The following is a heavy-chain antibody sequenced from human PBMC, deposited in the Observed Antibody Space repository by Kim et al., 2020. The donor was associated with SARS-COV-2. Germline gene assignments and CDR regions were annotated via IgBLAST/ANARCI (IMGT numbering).Heavy chain of an antibody. CDR3: ARKLGGYCSSTSCYRYGMDV. V-gene: IGHV3-66*01. Sequence: GGSLRLSCAASGFTVSSNYMSWVRQAPGKGLEWVSVIYSGGSTYYADSVKGRFTISRDNSKNTLYLQMNSLRAEDTAVYYCARKLGGYCSSTSCYRYGMDVWGQGTTVTVSS. J-gene: IGHJ6*02. CDR2: IYSGGST. D-gene: IGHD2-2*01. CDR1: GFTVSSNY.